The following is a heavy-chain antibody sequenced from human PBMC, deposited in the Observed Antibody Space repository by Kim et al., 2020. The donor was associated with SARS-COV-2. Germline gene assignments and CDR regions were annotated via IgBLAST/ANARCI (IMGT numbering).Heavy chain of an antibody. J-gene: IGHJ3*02. Sequence: GGSLRLSCAASGFTFDDYGMSWVRQAPGKGLEWVSGINWNGGSTGYADSVKGRFTISRDNAKNSLYLQMNSLRAEDTALYHCARGEGELPLDDAFDIWGQGTMVTVSS. D-gene: IGHD1-26*01. V-gene: IGHV3-20*01. CDR3: ARGEGELPLDDAFDI. CDR1: GFTFDDYG. CDR2: INWNGGST.